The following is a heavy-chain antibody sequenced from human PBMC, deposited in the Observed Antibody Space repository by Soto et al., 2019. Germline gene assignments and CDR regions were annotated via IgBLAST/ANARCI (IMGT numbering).Heavy chain of an antibody. D-gene: IGHD1-7*01. CDR3: ARATLNWNYVYNWFDP. V-gene: IGHV1-2*02. CDR1: GYTFTGYY. CDR2: INPNGGGT. Sequence: ASVKVSCKASGYTFTGYYMHWVRQAPGQGLEWMGWINPNGGGTNYAQKFQGRVTMTRDTSISTAYMELSSLRSEDTAVYYCARATLNWNYVYNWFDPWGQGTMVTVSS. J-gene: IGHJ5*02.